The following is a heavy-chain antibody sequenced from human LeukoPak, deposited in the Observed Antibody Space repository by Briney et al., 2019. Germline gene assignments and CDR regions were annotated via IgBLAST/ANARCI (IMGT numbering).Heavy chain of an antibody. V-gene: IGHV1-18*01. J-gene: IGHJ4*02. CDR1: GYTFTSYG. CDR2: ISAYNGNT. D-gene: IGHD3-10*01. CDR3: ARDRLWFGKTQTSFDY. Sequence: ASVKVSCKASGYTFTSYGISWVRQAPGQGLEWMGWISAYNGNTNYAQKLQGRVTMTPDTSTSTAYMELRSLRSDDTAVYYCARDRLWFGKTQTSFDYWGQGTLVTVSS.